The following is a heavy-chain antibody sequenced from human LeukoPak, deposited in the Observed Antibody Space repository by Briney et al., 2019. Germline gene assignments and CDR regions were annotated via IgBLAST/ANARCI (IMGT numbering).Heavy chain of an antibody. CDR3: ARTYYDILTSYNPYFDY. Sequence: GGSLRLSCAASGFTFSSYWMSWVRQAPGKGLEWVSSITSTSVSTYYADSVKGRFTISRDNAKNSLYLQMNSLRAEDTAVYYCARTYYDILTSYNPYFDYWGQGTLVTVSS. J-gene: IGHJ4*02. V-gene: IGHV3-21*01. D-gene: IGHD3-9*01. CDR2: ITSTSVST. CDR1: GFTFSSYW.